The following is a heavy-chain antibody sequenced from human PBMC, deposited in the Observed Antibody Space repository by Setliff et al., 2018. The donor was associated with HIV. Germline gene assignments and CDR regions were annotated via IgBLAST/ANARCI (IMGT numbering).Heavy chain of an antibody. D-gene: IGHD1-26*01. CDR3: ARDRYSGSSTDY. V-gene: IGHV3-7*01. Sequence: PGGSLRLSCAASGFTFSSYWMSWVRQAPGKGLEWVANIKYDGSEKYYVGSVKGRFTISRDNAKSSLYLQMNSLRAEDTAVYYCARDRYSGSSTDYWGQGTLVTVSS. CDR1: GFTFSSYW. J-gene: IGHJ4*02. CDR2: IKYDGSEK.